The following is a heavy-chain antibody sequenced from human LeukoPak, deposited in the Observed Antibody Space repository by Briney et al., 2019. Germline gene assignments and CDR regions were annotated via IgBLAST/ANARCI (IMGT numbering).Heavy chain of an antibody. J-gene: IGHJ4*02. CDR1: GFTFSSYW. CDR2: IKQDGSEK. V-gene: IGHV3-7*01. D-gene: IGHD3-22*01. CDR3: ARDDYYDSSGSITCYFDY. Sequence: PGGSLRLSCAASGFTFSSYWMILVRQAPGKGLEWVANIKQDGSEKYYVDSVKGRFTISRDNAKNSLYLQMNSLRAEDTAVYYCARDDYYDSSGSITCYFDYWGQGTLVTVSS.